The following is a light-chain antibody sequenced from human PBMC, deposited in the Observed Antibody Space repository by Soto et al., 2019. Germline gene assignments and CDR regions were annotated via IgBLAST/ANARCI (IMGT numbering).Light chain of an antibody. CDR1: QSINSY. V-gene: IGKV1-39*01. CDR2: AAS. Sequence: DIQMTQSPSSLSASVGDRVTITCRASQSINSYLNWYQQQPGKAPKLLIYAASSLQSGVPSRFSGSGSGTDFTLTISSLQPEDFATYYCQQSYTTPRTFDQGTKVEIK. J-gene: IGKJ1*01. CDR3: QQSYTTPRT.